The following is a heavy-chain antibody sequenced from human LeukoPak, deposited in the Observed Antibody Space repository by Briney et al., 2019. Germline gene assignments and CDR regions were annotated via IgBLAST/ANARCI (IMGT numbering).Heavy chain of an antibody. V-gene: IGHV4-30-4*01. CDR3: ASLYCSSTSRHDY. Sequence: SQTLSLTCTVSGGSISSGDYYWSWIRQPPGKGLEWIGYIYYSGSTYYNPSLKSRVTISVDTSKNQFSLKLSSVTAADTAVYYCASLYCSSTSRHDYWGQGTLVTVSS. CDR2: IYYSGST. J-gene: IGHJ4*02. D-gene: IGHD2-2*01. CDR1: GGSISSGDYY.